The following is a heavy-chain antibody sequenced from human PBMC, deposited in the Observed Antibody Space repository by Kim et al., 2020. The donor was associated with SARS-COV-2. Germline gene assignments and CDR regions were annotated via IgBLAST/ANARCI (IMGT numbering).Heavy chain of an antibody. V-gene: IGHV4-34*13. J-gene: IGHJ5*02. CDR3: ARDYDFWSGYYNWFDP. Sequence: SLKSRVTISVDTSKNQFSLKLSSVTAADTAVYYCARDYDFWSGYYNWFDPWGQGTLVTVSS. D-gene: IGHD3-3*01.